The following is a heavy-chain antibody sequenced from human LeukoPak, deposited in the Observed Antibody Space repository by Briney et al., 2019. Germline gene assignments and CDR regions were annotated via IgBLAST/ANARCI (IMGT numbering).Heavy chain of an antibody. J-gene: IGHJ4*02. CDR3: VKVDT. V-gene: IGHV3-30*04. Sequence: GGSLRLSCAASGFTFSSYAMHWVRQAPGKGLEWVAVISYDGNKYNYAESVKGRFTISRDNSKNTLYLQMDSLSAEDTAVYYCVKVDTWGQGTLVTVSS. CDR2: ISYDGNKY. D-gene: IGHD5-18*01. CDR1: GFTFSSYA.